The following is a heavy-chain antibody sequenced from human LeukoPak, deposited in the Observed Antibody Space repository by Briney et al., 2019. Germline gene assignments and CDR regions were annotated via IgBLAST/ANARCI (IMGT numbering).Heavy chain of an antibody. CDR1: GSSISSDYY. D-gene: IGHD2-15*01. V-gene: IGHV4-38-2*02. CDR2: IKHGGRS. Sequence: SETLSPTCSVSGSSISSDYYWGWVRQPPGKGLEWIGSIKHGGRSYYNPSLKSRVTISVDTSKNQFSLQLSSVTAADTAVYYCARVVGATSIDYWGQGILVTVSS. J-gene: IGHJ4*02. CDR3: ARVVGATSIDY.